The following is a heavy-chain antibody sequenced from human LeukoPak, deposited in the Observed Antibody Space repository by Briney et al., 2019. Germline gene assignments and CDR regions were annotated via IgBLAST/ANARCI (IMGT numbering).Heavy chain of an antibody. CDR2: ISSSGNSK. CDR3: AKTGCSSITCYTNC. V-gene: IGHV3-48*03. J-gene: IGHJ4*02. Sequence: GGSLRLSCATSGFTFSSYEMNWVRQAPGKGLEWVSHISSSGNSKYYADSVKGRFTISRDNAQNSLYLQMGSLRAEDTALYYCAKTGCSSITCYTNCWGRGTLVTVSS. D-gene: IGHD2-2*02. CDR1: GFTFSSYE.